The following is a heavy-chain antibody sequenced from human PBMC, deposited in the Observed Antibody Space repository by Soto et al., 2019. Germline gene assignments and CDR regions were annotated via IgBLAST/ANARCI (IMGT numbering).Heavy chain of an antibody. D-gene: IGHD2-2*02. Sequence: VKVSCKVSGSRFSNYVISWVRQAPGHGLEWLGRIIPIFNSTKYAQSFQGRVTITADKSTSTASLELSSLRSDDTAVYYCAREGRGKKAGYNGLVSLGYWGQGTLVTVSS. CDR2: IIPIFNST. V-gene: IGHV1-69*13. J-gene: IGHJ4*02. CDR3: AREGRGKKAGYNGLVSLGY. CDR1: GSRFSNYV.